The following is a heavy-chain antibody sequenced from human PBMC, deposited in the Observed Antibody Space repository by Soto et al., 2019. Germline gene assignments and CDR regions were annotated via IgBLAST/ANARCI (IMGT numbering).Heavy chain of an antibody. J-gene: IGHJ3*02. CDR1: GGSFSGYY. CDR2: IDHSGST. V-gene: IGHV4-34*01. Sequence: SETLSLTCAVYGGSFSGYYWSWIRQPPGKGLEWIGEIDHSGSTNYNPSLKSRVTISVDTSKNQFSLKLSSVTAADTAVYYCARNSRITMIVVVITRGAFDIWGQGTMVTVSS. D-gene: IGHD3-22*01. CDR3: ARNSRITMIVVVITRGAFDI.